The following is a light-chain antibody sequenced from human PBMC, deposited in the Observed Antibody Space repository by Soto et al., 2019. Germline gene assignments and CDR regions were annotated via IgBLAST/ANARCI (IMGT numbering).Light chain of an antibody. V-gene: IGKV1-5*03. Sequence: DIQMTQSPSTLSGSVGDRVTITCRASQTISSWLAWYQQKPGKAPKFLIYKASILESGVPSRFSGSGSGTEFTLTISSLQPDDFATYYCQQYSNYSRTFGQGTKVDNK. CDR1: QTISSW. CDR2: KAS. J-gene: IGKJ1*01. CDR3: QQYSNYSRT.